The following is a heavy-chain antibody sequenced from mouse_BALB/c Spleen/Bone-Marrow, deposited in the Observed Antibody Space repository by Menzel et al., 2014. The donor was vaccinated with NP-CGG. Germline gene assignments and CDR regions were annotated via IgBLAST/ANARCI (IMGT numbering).Heavy chain of an antibody. V-gene: IGHV1-54*01. CDR1: GYAFTNYL. CDR3: AREADDGDSDY. D-gene: IGHD1-2*01. J-gene: IGHJ2*01. CDR2: INPGSGGT. Sequence: QVQLQQSGAELVRPGTSVKVSCKASGYAFTNYLIEWVKQRPGQGLEWIGVINPGSGGTNYNEKFKGKATLTADKSSSTCHLQLKANTSGVSGVNIDAREADDGDSDYW.